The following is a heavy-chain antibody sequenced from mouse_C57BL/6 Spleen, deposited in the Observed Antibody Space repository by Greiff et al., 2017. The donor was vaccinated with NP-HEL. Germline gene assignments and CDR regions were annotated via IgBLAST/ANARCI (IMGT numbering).Heavy chain of an antibody. J-gene: IGHJ3*01. Sequence: QVQLQQSGPGLVQPSQSLSITCTVSGFSLTSYGVHWVRQSPGKGLEWLGVIWRGGSTDYNAAFISSLSISKDKSKSQFFFKMNKLQAEDTAIYYCARNFRDVPKACAYWGQGTLVTVSA. D-gene: IGHD3-2*02. CDR3: ARNFRDVPKACAY. CDR2: IWRGGST. V-gene: IGHV2-2*01. CDR1: GFSLTSYG.